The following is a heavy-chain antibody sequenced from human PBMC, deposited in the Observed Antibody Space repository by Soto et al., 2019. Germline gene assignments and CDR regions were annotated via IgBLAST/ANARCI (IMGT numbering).Heavy chain of an antibody. J-gene: IGHJ3*02. CDR1: GYSFTGYW. Sequence: PGESLKISCKGSGYSFTGYWIGWVRQMPGKGLEWMGIIYPGDSDTRYSPSFQGQVTISADKSISTAYLQWSSLKASDTAMYYCARRPSANYYDSSAPGAFDIWGQGTMVTVSS. CDR3: ARRPSANYYDSSAPGAFDI. V-gene: IGHV5-51*01. D-gene: IGHD3-22*01. CDR2: IYPGDSDT.